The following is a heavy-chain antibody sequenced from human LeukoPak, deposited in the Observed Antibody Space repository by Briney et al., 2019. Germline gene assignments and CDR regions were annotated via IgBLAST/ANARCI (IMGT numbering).Heavy chain of an antibody. CDR3: AREDYYDSSGYYYESAPLDY. CDR1: GGSISTYY. V-gene: IGHV4-4*07. CDR2: IYTSGST. Sequence: SETLSLTCTVSGGSISTYYWSWIRQPAGKGLEWIGRIYTSGSTNYNPSLKSRVTMSVDTSKNQFSLKLSSVTAADTAVYYCAREDYYDSSGYYYESAPLDYWGQGTLVTVSS. D-gene: IGHD3-22*01. J-gene: IGHJ4*02.